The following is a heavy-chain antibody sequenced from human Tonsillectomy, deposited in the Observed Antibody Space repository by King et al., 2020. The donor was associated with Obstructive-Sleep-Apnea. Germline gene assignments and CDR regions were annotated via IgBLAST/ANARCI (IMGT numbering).Heavy chain of an antibody. D-gene: IGHD5-12*01. CDR3: AKARGSGYDNIDY. V-gene: IGHV3-9*01. CDR2: ISWNSGSI. J-gene: IGHJ4*02. CDR1: GFTFDDYA. Sequence: QLVQSGGGLVQPGRSLRLSCAASGFTFDDYAMHWVRQAPGKGLEWVSGISWNSGSIGYAASVKGRFTISRDNAKNSLYLQMNSLSSEDTALYYCAKARGSGYDNIDYWGQGTLVTVSS.